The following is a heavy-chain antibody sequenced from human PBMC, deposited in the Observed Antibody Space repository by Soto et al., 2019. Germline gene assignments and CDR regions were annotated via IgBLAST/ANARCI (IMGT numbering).Heavy chain of an antibody. CDR2: ISAYNGNT. CDR3: ARGRYCSSTSCYGVGYYYYGMDV. CDR1: GYTFTSYG. J-gene: IGHJ6*02. V-gene: IGHV1-18*01. D-gene: IGHD2-2*01. Sequence: ASVKVSCKASGYTFTSYGISWVRQAPGQGLEWMGWISAYNGNTNYAQKLQGRVTMTTDTSTSTAYRELSSLRCDDTAVYYCARGRYCSSTSCYGVGYYYYGMDVWGQGTTVTVSS.